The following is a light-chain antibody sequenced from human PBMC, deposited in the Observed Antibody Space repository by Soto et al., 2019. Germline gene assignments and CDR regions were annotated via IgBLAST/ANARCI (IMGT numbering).Light chain of an antibody. J-gene: IGKJ5*01. CDR3: QQYGSSHT. Sequence: EILLTQSPGTLSLSPMEIATLSRRASQSVSNNYLAWYQQKPGQAPRLLIYGTSNRAAGIPDRFSGSGAGAYFNLTISRLEPADFGVYYCQQYGSSHTFGQGTRLENK. CDR1: QSVSNNY. CDR2: GTS. V-gene: IGKV3-20*01.